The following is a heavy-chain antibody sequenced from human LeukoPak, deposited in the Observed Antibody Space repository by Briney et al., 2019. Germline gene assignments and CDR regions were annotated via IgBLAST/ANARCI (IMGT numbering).Heavy chain of an antibody. J-gene: IGHJ3*01. Sequence: GASVKVSCKHSGYTLTELSLHWVRPAPGKGLEWRGGFHPEDGETIYAQKFQGRVTMTEATSTDTAYMELSSLTSEDTAVYYCATERLPRLRTIALRDAFDVWGQGTMVTVSS. V-gene: IGHV1-24*01. CDR3: ATERLPRLRTIALRDAFDV. CDR2: FHPEDGET. D-gene: IGHD3-16*01. CDR1: GYTLTELS.